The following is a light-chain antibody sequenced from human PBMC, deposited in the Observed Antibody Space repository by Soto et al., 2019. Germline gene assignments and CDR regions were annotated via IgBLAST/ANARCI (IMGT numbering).Light chain of an antibody. J-gene: IGKJ4*01. CDR2: AAS. V-gene: IGKV1-12*01. CDR3: QQASSFPLT. CDR1: QGISSW. Sequence: DIQMTQSPSSVSASVGDRVTITCRANQGISSWLGWYQQKPGQAPKLLIFAASSLQSGVPPRFSGSESGTEFTLTIGSLQPEDVATYYCQQASSFPLTFGGGTKVDIK.